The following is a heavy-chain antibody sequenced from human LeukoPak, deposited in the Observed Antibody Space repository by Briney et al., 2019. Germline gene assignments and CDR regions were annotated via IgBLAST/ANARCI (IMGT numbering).Heavy chain of an antibody. CDR2: IDPSDSYT. Sequence: GESLQISCKGSGYSFTSYWISWVRQMPGKGLEWMGKIDPSDSYTNYSPSFQGHVTISADKSISTAYLQWSSLKASDTALYYCARREEGNWNDVSLNFPVRYDWFDPWGQGTLVTVSS. CDR3: ARREEGNWNDVSLNFPVRYDWFDP. J-gene: IGHJ5*02. V-gene: IGHV5-10-1*01. D-gene: IGHD1-20*01. CDR1: GYSFTSYW.